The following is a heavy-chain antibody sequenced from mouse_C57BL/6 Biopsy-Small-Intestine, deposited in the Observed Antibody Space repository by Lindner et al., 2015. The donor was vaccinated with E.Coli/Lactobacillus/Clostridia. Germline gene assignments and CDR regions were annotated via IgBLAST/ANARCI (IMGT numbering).Heavy chain of an antibody. V-gene: IGHV5-17*01. CDR2: ISSGSSTI. CDR3: TRRSLDGYYFDY. D-gene: IGHD2-3*01. J-gene: IGHJ2*01. Sequence: VQLQESGGGLVKPGGSLKLSCAVSGFTFSDYGMHWVRQAPEKGLEWVAYISSGSSTIYYADTVKGRSTISRDNAKNTLFLQMTSLRSEDTAMYYCTRRSLDGYYFDYWGQGTTLTVSS. CDR1: GFTFSDYG.